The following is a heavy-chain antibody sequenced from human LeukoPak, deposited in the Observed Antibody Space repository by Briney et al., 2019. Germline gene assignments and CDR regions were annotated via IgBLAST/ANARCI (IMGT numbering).Heavy chain of an antibody. J-gene: IGHJ4*02. D-gene: IGHD6-13*01. CDR2: IYSGGST. CDR1: GFTVSSNY. Sequence: PGGSLRLSCAASGFTVSSNYMSWVRQAPGKGLEWVSVIYSGGSTYYADSVKGRFTISRHNSKNTLYLQMNSLRAEDTAVYYCARGAPKKGIAAAGSYFDYWGQGTLVTVSS. CDR3: ARGAPKKGIAAAGSYFDY. V-gene: IGHV3-53*04.